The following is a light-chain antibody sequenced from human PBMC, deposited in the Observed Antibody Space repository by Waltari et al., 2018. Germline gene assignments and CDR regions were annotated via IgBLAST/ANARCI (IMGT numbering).Light chain of an antibody. CDR1: NSNIGSNV. J-gene: IGLJ2*01. CDR3: ATWDDRLTGVV. Sequence: QSALTQPPSASGTPGQTVTIFCSGGNSNIGSNVVNWYQQVPGTAPKLLIYSSTYRHSGVPDRFSGSKSGTSASLAISGLQSDDEGDYYCATWDDRLTGVVFGGGTKVTVL. V-gene: IGLV1-44*01. CDR2: SST.